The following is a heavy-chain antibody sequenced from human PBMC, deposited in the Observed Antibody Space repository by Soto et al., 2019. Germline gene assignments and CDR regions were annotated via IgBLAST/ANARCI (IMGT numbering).Heavy chain of an antibody. J-gene: IGHJ4*02. CDR2: IIPIFGTP. CDR3: ARVRWTLSLEESDAI. CDR1: GGTFNAHA. Sequence: GASVKVSCKGSGGTFNAHAISWVRQAPGQGLEWMGGIIPIFGTPNYAQKFQGRLTINADTSTTTAYLELSSLRSDDTAVYFCARVRWTLSLEESDAIWGRGTLVTVSS. V-gene: IGHV1-69*06. D-gene: IGHD2-15*01.